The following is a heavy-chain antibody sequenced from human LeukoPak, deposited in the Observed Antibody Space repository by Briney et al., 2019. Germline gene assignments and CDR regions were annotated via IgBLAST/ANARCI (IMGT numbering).Heavy chain of an antibody. CDR3: ARNRGNGNWFDP. J-gene: IGHJ5*02. CDR1: SGSISSYY. D-gene: IGHD2-8*01. V-gene: IGHV4-59*01. Sequence: SETLSLTCTVSSGSISSYYWSWIRQPPGKGLEWIGYFYSSGSPNYNPSLKSRVTISVDTSKNQLSLKLSSVTAADTAVYYCARNRGNGNWFDPWGQGTLVTVSS. CDR2: FYSSGSP.